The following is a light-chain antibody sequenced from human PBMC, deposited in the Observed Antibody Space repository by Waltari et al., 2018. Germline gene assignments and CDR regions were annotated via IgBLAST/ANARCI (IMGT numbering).Light chain of an antibody. CDR3: QQYDNYWT. J-gene: IGKJ1*01. Sequence: DIQMTQSPSTLSASVGDRVTITCRASQSITNWLAWYQQKPGKAPKLLFYKASNLESGVPSRFSGSGSGTEFTLTISSLQPDGFAAYYCQQYDNYWTFGQGTKVEIK. CDR1: QSITNW. V-gene: IGKV1-5*03. CDR2: KAS.